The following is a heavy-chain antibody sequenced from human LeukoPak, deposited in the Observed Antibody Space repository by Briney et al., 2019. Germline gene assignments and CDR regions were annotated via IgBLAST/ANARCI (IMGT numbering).Heavy chain of an antibody. Sequence: GGSLRLSCAASGFTFSSYAMSWVRQAPGKGLEWVSAISGSGGSTYYADSVKGRFTTSRDNSKNTLYLQMNSLRAEDTAVYYCAKEGGSSGWYYYYMDVWGKGTTVTVSS. D-gene: IGHD6-19*01. J-gene: IGHJ6*03. CDR3: AKEGGSSGWYYYYMDV. CDR2: ISGSGGST. CDR1: GFTFSSYA. V-gene: IGHV3-23*01.